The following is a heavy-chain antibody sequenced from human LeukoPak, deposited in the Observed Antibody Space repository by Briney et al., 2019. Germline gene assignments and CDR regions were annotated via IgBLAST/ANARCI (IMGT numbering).Heavy chain of an antibody. CDR2: ISSNGGST. D-gene: IGHD4-17*01. CDR3: ARDSRDDYGDYLPAPFDY. Sequence: GGSLRLSCAASGFTFSSYGMHWVRQAPGKGLEYVSAISSNGGSTYYANSVKGRFTISRDNSKNTLYLQMGSLRAEDMAVYYCARDSRDDYGDYLPAPFDYWGQGTLVTVSS. J-gene: IGHJ4*02. CDR1: GFTFSSYG. V-gene: IGHV3-64*01.